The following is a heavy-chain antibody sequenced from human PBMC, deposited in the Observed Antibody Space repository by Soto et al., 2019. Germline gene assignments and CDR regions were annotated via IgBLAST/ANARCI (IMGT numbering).Heavy chain of an antibody. CDR2: MNPNSGNT. J-gene: IGHJ5*02. CDR3: ARGLLLSSGWYLVNWFDP. CDR1: GYTFTSYD. V-gene: IGHV1-8*01. Sequence: GASVKVSCKASGYTFTSYDINWVRQATGQRLEWMGWMNPNSGNTGYAQKFQGRVTMTRNTSISTAYMELSSLRSEDTAVYYCARGLLLSSGWYLVNWFDPWGQGTLVTVSS. D-gene: IGHD6-19*01.